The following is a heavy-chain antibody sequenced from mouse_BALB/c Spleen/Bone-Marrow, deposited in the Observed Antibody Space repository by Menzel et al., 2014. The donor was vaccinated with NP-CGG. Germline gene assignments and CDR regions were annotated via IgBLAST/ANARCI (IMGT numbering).Heavy chain of an antibody. CDR2: ISYSGNT. J-gene: IGHJ2*01. CDR3: ATYDGYCFDY. V-gene: IGHV3-8*02. D-gene: IGHD2-3*01. CDR1: GDSITSGY. Sequence: EVNVVESGPSPVKPSQTLSLTCSVTGDSITSGYWNWIRKFPGNKLEYMGYISYSGNTYYNPSLKSRISITRDTSKNQYYLQLNSVTTEDTATYYCATYDGYCFDYWGQGTTLTVSS.